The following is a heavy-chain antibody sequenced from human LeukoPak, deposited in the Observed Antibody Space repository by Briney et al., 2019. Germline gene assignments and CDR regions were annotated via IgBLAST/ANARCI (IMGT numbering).Heavy chain of an antibody. D-gene: IGHD3-22*01. Sequence: GGSLRLSCAASGFTVSSNYMSWVRQAPGKGLEWVSFIHSGGSTYYADSVKGRFTISRDNSKNTLFLQMNSLRAEDTAVYYCAKDPYYYDTSGYNGDYWGQGTLVTVSS. CDR2: IHSGGST. V-gene: IGHV3-53*01. CDR1: GFTVSSNY. CDR3: AKDPYYYDTSGYNGDY. J-gene: IGHJ4*02.